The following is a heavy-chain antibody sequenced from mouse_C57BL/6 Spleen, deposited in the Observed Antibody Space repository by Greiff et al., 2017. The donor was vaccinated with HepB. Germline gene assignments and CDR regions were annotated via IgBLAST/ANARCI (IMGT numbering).Heavy chain of an antibody. V-gene: IGHV7-1*01. CDR3: ARDADYGNYGGAMDY. CDR2: SRNKANDYTT. Sequence: EVQGVESGGGLVQSGRSLRLSCATSGFTFSDFYMEWVRQAPGKGLEWIAASRNKANDYTTEYSASVKGRFIVSRDTSQSILYLQMNALRAEDTAIYYCARDADYGNYGGAMDYWGQGTSVTVSS. D-gene: IGHD2-1*01. CDR1: GFTFSDFY. J-gene: IGHJ4*01.